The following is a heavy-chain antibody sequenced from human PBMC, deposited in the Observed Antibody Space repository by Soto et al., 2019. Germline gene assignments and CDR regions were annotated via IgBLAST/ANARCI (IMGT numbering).Heavy chain of an antibody. V-gene: IGHV3-9*01. CDR3: VKDYFGVSGEMVV. J-gene: IGHJ6*02. CDR1: GFNFDDSA. Sequence: EVQLVESGGGLVRPGMSLRLSCAASGFNFDDSAMHWVRQAPGKGLEWVSGISSNGGSKGYADSVKGRFTISRDNANNSLYLQMNSLRADDTALYYCVKDYFGVSGEMVVLGQGSTVTVSS. CDR2: ISSNGGSK. D-gene: IGHD2-8*01.